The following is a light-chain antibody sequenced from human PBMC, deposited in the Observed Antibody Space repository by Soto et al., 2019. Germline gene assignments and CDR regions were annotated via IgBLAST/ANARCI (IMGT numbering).Light chain of an antibody. Sequence: QSVLTQPPSASGTPGQRVTISCSGSSSNIGSNYVYWYQQLPGTAPQLLIYRNNQRPSGVPDRYSGSKSGTSASLAISGLRSGDEADYYCAAWDDSLGGWLFGGGTQLTVL. CDR2: RNN. CDR1: SSNIGSNY. CDR3: AAWDDSLGGWL. V-gene: IGLV1-47*01. J-gene: IGLJ3*02.